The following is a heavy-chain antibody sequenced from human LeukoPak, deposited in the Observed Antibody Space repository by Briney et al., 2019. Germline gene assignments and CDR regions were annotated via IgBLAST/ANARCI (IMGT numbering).Heavy chain of an antibody. CDR1: GGSISSYY. V-gene: IGHV4-4*07. J-gene: IGHJ3*02. Sequence: SEPLSLTCTVSGGSISSYYWSWIRQPAGKGLEWIGRIYTSGSTNYNPSLKSRVTMSVDTSKNQFSLKLSSVTAADTAVYYCARQSGITMIVVVSYDAFDIWGQGTMVTVSS. CDR2: IYTSGST. CDR3: ARQSGITMIVVVSYDAFDI. D-gene: IGHD3-22*01.